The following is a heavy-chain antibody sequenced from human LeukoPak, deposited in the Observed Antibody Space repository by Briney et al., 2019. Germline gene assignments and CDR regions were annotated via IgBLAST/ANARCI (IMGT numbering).Heavy chain of an antibody. CDR2: ISYDGSNK. Sequence: HPGRSLRLSCAASGFTFSSYAMHWVRQAPGKGLEWVAVISYDGSNKYYADSVKGRFTISRDNAKNSLYLQMNSLRAEDTAVYYCARDPGGGDSNFDYWGQGTLVTVSS. V-gene: IGHV3-30*07. CDR1: GFTFSSYA. D-gene: IGHD2-21*02. CDR3: ARDPGGGDSNFDY. J-gene: IGHJ4*02.